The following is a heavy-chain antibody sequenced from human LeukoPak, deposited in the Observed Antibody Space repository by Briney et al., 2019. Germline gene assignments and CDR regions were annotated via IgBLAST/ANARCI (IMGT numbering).Heavy chain of an antibody. CDR1: GFTFSSYG. CDR2: ISYDGSNE. Sequence: GRSLRLSCAASGFTFSSYGMHWVRQAPGKGLEWVAVISYDGSNEYYADSVKGRFTISRDNSKNTLYLQMNSLRAEDTAVYYCAKDRYGDLENWGQGTLVTVSS. J-gene: IGHJ4*01. V-gene: IGHV3-30*18. CDR3: AKDRYGDLEN. D-gene: IGHD4-17*01.